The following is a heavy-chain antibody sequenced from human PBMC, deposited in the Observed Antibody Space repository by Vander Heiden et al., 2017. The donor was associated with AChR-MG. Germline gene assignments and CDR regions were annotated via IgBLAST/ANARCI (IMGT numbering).Heavy chain of an antibody. CDR2: ISSSSSYI. CDR3: ARPVDGCSFYIGCAFDI. Sequence: EVQLVESGGGLVKPGGSLRLSCAASGFTFRSHRMNWVRQAPGKGLEWVSSISSSSSYIYYADSVKGRFTISRDNAKNSLYLQMNSLRAEDTPVYYCARPVDGCSFYIGCAFDIWGQGTMVTVSS. V-gene: IGHV3-21*01. J-gene: IGHJ3*02. CDR1: GFTFRSHR. D-gene: IGHD2-15*01.